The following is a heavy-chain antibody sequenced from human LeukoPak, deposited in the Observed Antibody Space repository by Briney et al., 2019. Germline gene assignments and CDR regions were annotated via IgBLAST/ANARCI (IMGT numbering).Heavy chain of an antibody. V-gene: IGHV3-21*01. CDR1: GFTFSSYS. Sequence: AGGSLRLFCAASGFTFSSYSMNWVRQAPGKGLEWVSSISSSSSYIYYADSVKGRFTISRDNAKNSLYLQMNSLRAEDTAVYYCARRSGYCSSTSCYPDYWGQGTLVTVSS. D-gene: IGHD2-2*01. CDR3: ARRSGYCSSTSCYPDY. J-gene: IGHJ4*02. CDR2: ISSSSSYI.